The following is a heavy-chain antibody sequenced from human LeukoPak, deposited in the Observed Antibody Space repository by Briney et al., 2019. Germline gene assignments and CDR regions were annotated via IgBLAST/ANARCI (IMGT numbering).Heavy chain of an antibody. J-gene: IGHJ6*03. CDR3: ARSTMVRGVITSTNYYYYYMDV. CDR2: MNPNSGNT. D-gene: IGHD3-10*01. Sequence: ASVKVSCKASGYTFTSYDINWVRQATGQGLEWMGWMNPNSGNTGYAQKFQGRVTITRNTSISTAYMELSSLRSEDTAVYYCARSTMVRGVITSTNYYYYYMDVWGKGTTVTVSS. CDR1: GYTFTSYD. V-gene: IGHV1-8*03.